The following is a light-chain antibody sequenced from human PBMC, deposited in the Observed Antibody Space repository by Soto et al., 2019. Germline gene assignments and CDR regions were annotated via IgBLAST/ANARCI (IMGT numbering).Light chain of an antibody. CDR1: ESISRH. CDR2: AAS. V-gene: IGKV1-39*01. Sequence: DIQMTQSPSSLSASVGDRVTITCRASESISRHLNGYQQKPGKAPKLLIYAASSLQNGVPSRFSGSGSGTDFTHTISNLQPEDFANYYCQQSYRTLSITFGQGTRLEIK. J-gene: IGKJ5*01. CDR3: QQSYRTLSIT.